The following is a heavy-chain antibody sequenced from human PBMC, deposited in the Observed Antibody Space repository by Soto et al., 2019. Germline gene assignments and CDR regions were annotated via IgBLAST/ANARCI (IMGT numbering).Heavy chain of an antibody. V-gene: IGHV4-59*01. CDR3: ARDRRGGADQGYCYYGRGG. CDR2: IYYSGST. D-gene: IGHD2-8*02. J-gene: IGHJ6*04. CDR1: GGSISSYY. Sequence: SETLSLTCTVSGGSISSYYWSWIRQPPGKGLEWIGYIYYSGSTNYNPSLKSRVTISVDTSKNQFSLKLSSVTAADTAVYYCARDRRGGADQGYCYYGRGGWGKGT.